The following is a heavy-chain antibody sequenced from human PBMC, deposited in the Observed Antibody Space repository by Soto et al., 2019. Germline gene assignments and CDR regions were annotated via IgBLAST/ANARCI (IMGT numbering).Heavy chain of an antibody. V-gene: IGHV4-34*01. D-gene: IGHD6-13*01. CDR3: ASSVAAAARSYYYYGMDV. Sequence: QVQLQQWGAGLLKPSETLSLTCAVYGGSFSGYYWSWIRQPPGKGLEWIGEINHSGSTNYNPSLKSRVTISVDKSKDQFYRQLSSVTAADTAVYYCASSVAAAARSYYYYGMDVWGQGTTVNVSS. J-gene: IGHJ6*02. CDR2: INHSGST. CDR1: GGSFSGYY.